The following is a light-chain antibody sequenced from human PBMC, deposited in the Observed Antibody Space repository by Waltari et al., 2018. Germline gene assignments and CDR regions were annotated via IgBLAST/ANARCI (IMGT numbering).Light chain of an antibody. CDR3: ISYTASGAWL. V-gene: IGLV2-14*01. CDR1: SGDVGGYNY. J-gene: IGLJ3*02. CDR2: DVN. Sequence: QSALTPPAPVSGSPGQSITISCAGSSGDVGGYNYVYWYQQYPGNAPKLMIYDVNKRPSGVSYRFSGSKSGNTASLTISGLQGEDEADYYCISYTASGAWLFGGGTKLTVL.